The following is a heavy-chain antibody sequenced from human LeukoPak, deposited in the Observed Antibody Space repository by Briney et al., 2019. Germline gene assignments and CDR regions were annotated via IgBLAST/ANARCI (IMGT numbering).Heavy chain of an antibody. D-gene: IGHD6-25*01. Sequence: GGSLRLSCAASGFTFSSYWMTWVRQAPGKGLEWVANIKQDGSEKYYDDSVKGRFIISRNNAKNSLYLQMNSLRVEDTAVYYCASNSGGDDWGQGNLVTVSS. CDR3: ASNSGGDD. J-gene: IGHJ4*02. V-gene: IGHV3-7*02. CDR2: IKQDGSEK. CDR1: GFTFSSYW.